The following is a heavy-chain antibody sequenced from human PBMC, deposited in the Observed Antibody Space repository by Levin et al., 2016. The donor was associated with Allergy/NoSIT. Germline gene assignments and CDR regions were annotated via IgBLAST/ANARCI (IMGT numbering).Heavy chain of an antibody. CDR2: ISTSGSTI. J-gene: IGHJ5*02. V-gene: IGHV3-48*01. D-gene: IGHD3-22*01. Sequence: GESLKISCAASGFTFSSYSMNWVRQAPGKGLEWVSYISTSGSTIYYADSVKGRFTISRDNAKNSLYLQMNSLRAEDTAVYYCARDSGYHYDRFDVWGQGTLVTVSS. CDR3: ARDSGYHYDRFDV. CDR1: GFTFSSYS.